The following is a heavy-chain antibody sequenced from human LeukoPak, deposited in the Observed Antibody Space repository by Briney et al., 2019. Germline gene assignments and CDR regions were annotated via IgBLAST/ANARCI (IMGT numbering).Heavy chain of an antibody. V-gene: IGHV3-64*01. CDR2: ISSNGGST. J-gene: IGHJ4*02. CDR1: GFTFSSYA. CDR3: ARVYYDSSGYYPSPLDY. D-gene: IGHD3-22*01. Sequence: PGGSLRLSCAASGFTFSSYAMHWVRQAPGKGLEYVSAISSNGGSTYYANSVKGRFTISRDNSKNTLYLQMGSLRAEDMAVYYCARVYYDSSGYYPSPLDYWGQGTLVTVSS.